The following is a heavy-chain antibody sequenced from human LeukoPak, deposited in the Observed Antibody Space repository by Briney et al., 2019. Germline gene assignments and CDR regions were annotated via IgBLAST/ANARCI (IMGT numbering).Heavy chain of an antibody. CDR2: INHSGST. J-gene: IGHJ4*02. Sequence: SETLSLTCTVSGGSISSSSYYWGWIRQPPGKGLEWIGEINHSGSTNYNPSLKSRVTISVDTSKNQFSLKLSSVTAADTAVYYCARGTDYYGSGSYYKDWGQGTLVTVSS. CDR3: ARGTDYYGSGSYYKD. CDR1: GGSISSSSYY. D-gene: IGHD3-10*01. V-gene: IGHV4-39*07.